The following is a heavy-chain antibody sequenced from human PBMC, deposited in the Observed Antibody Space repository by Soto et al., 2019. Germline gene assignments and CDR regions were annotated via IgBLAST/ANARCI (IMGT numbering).Heavy chain of an antibody. CDR1: GYTFTSYG. D-gene: IGHD3-22*01. Sequence: GASVKVSCKASGYTFTSYGISWVRQAPGQGLEWMGWISAYNGNTNYAQKLQGRVTMTTDTSTSTAYMELRSLRSDDTAVYYCARDGSPNYYDSSGWFDPWGQGTLVTVSS. CDR2: ISAYNGNT. CDR3: ARDGSPNYYDSSGWFDP. V-gene: IGHV1-18*01. J-gene: IGHJ5*02.